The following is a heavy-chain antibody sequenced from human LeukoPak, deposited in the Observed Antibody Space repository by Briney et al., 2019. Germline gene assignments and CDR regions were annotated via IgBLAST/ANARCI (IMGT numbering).Heavy chain of an antibody. CDR3: ARDLAGWFGELLPDY. J-gene: IGHJ4*02. Sequence: ASVKVSCKASGYTFTSYAMHWVRQAPGQRLEWMGWISAYNGNTNYAQKLQGRVTMTTDTSTSTAYMELRSLRSDDTAVYYCARDLAGWFGELLPDYWGQGTLVTVSS. CDR2: ISAYNGNT. CDR1: GYTFTSYA. D-gene: IGHD3-10*01. V-gene: IGHV1-18*01.